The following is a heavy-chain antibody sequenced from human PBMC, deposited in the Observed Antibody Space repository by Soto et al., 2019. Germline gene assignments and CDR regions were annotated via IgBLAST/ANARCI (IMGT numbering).Heavy chain of an antibody. V-gene: IGHV3-23*01. Sequence: EVQVLESGGGLVQPGGSLRLSCAATGFTFSDFAMSWVRQAPGKGLEWVSRIYGGGNGPHYADSVKGRVTISRDNSKNTLYLHTNSLRAEDTAVYYCAKMEGMDPWAYSFDYWGQGTLVTVSS. J-gene: IGHJ4*02. CDR3: AKMEGMDPWAYSFDY. CDR2: IYGGGNGP. D-gene: IGHD2-2*03. CDR1: GFTFSDFA.